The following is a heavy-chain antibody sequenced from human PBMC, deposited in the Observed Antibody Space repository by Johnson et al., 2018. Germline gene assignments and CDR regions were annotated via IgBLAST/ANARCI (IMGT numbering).Heavy chain of an antibody. J-gene: IGHJ4*02. V-gene: IGHV3-9*01. D-gene: IGHD6-19*01. Sequence: VQLVESGGGLVQPGRSLRLSCAASGFTLDDYAMHWVRQVPGKGLEWVSGISWNSRNIDYADSVKGRFTISRDNAKNSVSLQMDSLRTEDTALYYCAKGRWLVEPAPFDYWGQGTLVTVSS. CDR1: GFTLDDYA. CDR3: AKGRWLVEPAPFDY. CDR2: ISWNSRNI.